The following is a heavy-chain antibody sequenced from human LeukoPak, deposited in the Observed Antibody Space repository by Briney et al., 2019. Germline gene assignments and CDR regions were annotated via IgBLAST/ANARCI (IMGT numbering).Heavy chain of an antibody. CDR3: ASDDYGGNPAFYYYYGMDV. Sequence: SVKVSCKASGGTFSSYAISWVRQAPGQGLEWMGGIIPIFGTANYAQKFQGRVTITADESTSTAYMELSSLRSEDTAVYYCASDDYGGNPAFYYYYGMDVWGQGTTVTVSS. CDR2: IIPIFGTA. CDR1: GGTFSSYA. J-gene: IGHJ6*02. V-gene: IGHV1-69*13. D-gene: IGHD4-23*01.